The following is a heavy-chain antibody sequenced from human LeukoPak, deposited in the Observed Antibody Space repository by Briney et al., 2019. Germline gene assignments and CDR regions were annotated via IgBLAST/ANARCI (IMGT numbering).Heavy chain of an antibody. J-gene: IGHJ4*02. CDR2: ISGSGGST. Sequence: GGSLRLSCVASGFTFSSYAMSWVRQAPGKGLEWVSGISGSGGSTYYADSVKGRFTISRDNSKNTLFLQMNSLRAEDTAVYYCAKDLGYPGYFDYWGQGTLVTVSS. V-gene: IGHV3-23*01. CDR3: AKDLGYPGYFDY. D-gene: IGHD5-18*01. CDR1: GFTFSSYA.